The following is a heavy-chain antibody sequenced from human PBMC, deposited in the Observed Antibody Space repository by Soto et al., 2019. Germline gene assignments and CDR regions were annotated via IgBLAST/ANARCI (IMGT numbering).Heavy chain of an antibody. J-gene: IGHJ6*02. CDR2: IYYSGST. CDR3: ARSADYDFWSGQYYYYGMDV. D-gene: IGHD3-3*01. CDR1: CGSISSGDYY. Sequence: SETLSLTCTVSCGSISSGDYYWSWIRQPPGKGLEWIGYIYYSGSTYYNPSLKSRVTISVDTSKNQFSLKLSSVTAADTAVYYCARSADYDFWSGQYYYYGMDVWGQGTTVTVSS. V-gene: IGHV4-30-4*01.